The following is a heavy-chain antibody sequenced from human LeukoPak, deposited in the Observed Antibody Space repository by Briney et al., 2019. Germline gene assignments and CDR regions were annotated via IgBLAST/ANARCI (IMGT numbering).Heavy chain of an antibody. Sequence: GGSLRLSCAASGFTFSSYVMSWVRQAPGKGLEWVADMRDDGSNKSYADYVNDRFTIYRDNSKNTLYLQMNSLRAEDTAVYYCAKDRSTGPTYYFDYWGQGTMVTVSS. D-gene: IGHD1-7*01. CDR2: MRDDGSNK. V-gene: IGHV3-33*06. CDR3: AKDRSTGPTYYFDY. CDR1: GFTFSSYV. J-gene: IGHJ4*02.